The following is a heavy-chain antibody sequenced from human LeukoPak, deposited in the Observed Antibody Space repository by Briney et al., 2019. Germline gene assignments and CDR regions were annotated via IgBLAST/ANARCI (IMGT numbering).Heavy chain of an antibody. J-gene: IGHJ4*02. CDR3: ARVGDDSSGYPTV. D-gene: IGHD3-22*01. CDR2: INPYSGGT. Sequence: ASLKVSCKTSGYTFTGYYIHWVRLAPGQGLELMGWINPYSGGTNYAQKFLGRVTMTRDTSISTAYMELSRLTSEDTATYYCARVGDDSSGYPTVWGQVSLVTVAS. V-gene: IGHV1-2*02. CDR1: GYTFTGYY.